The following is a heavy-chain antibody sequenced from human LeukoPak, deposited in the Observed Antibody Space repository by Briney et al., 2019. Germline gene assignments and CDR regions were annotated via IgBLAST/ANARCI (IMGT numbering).Heavy chain of an antibody. CDR2: IWYDGSNK. CDR1: GFTFSSYG. V-gene: IGHV3-33*01. D-gene: IGHD2-15*01. Sequence: GSLRLSCAASGFTFSSYGMHWVRQAPGKGLEWVGVIWYDGSNKYYADSVKGRSTISRDNSKNTLYLQMNSLRAEDTAVYYCARTSGGGWPYYFDYWGQGTLVTVAS. CDR3: ARTSGGGWPYYFDY. J-gene: IGHJ4*02.